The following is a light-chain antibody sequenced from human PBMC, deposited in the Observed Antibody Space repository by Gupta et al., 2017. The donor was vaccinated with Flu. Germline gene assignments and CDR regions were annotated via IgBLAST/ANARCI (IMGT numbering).Light chain of an antibody. CDR3: QQRSNWPPLT. J-gene: IGKJ4*01. CDR2: DAS. Sequence: DQQKPGQAPRLLIHDASNRATGVPAWLSGFGSGTDFTLTITSLDPEDSAVYYCQQRSNWPPLTFGAGSKVEL. V-gene: IGKV3-11*01.